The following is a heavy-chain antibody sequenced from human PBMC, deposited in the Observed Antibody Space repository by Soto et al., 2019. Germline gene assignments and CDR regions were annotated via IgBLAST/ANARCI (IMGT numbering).Heavy chain of an antibody. CDR1: GASVTSYPSS. CDR2: ISYTGDT. D-gene: IGHD3-10*01. Sequence: PSETLSPTCAVSGASVTSYPSSWSWIRQPPGKVLEWIGDISYTGDTNYNSHLKTRGTISSDTSKNHVSLTLSALTASDTDLSYCAKGGSHCVDPWGQGALVTVSS. CDR3: AKGGSHCVDP. J-gene: IGHJ5*02. V-gene: IGHV4-61*03.